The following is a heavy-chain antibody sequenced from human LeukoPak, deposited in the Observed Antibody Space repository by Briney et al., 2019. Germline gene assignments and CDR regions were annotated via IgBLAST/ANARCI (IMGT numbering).Heavy chain of an antibody. D-gene: IGHD1-26*01. CDR2: ISSSSSYI. V-gene: IGHV3-21*04. Sequence: GGSLRLSCAASGFTFSSYSMNWVRQAPGKGLEWVSSISSSSSYIYYADSVKGRFTISRDNSKNTLYLQMNSLRAEDTAVYYCARDRGDSGSYYHDYWGQGTLVTVSS. CDR1: GFTFSSYS. J-gene: IGHJ4*02. CDR3: ARDRGDSGSYYHDY.